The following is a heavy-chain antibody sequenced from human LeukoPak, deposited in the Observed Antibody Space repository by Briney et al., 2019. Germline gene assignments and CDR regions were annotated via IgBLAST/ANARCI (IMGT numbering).Heavy chain of an antibody. CDR2: IIPILGIA. D-gene: IGHD5-12*01. J-gene: IGHJ4*02. CDR1: GGTFSSYA. V-gene: IGHV1-69*04. CDR3: ARDVDPYSGYDYSDY. Sequence: SVKVSCKASGGTFSSYAISWVRQAPGQGLEWMGRIIPILGIANYAQKFQGRVTITADKSTSTAYMELSSLRSEDTAVYHCARDVDPYSGYDYSDYWGQGTLVTVSS.